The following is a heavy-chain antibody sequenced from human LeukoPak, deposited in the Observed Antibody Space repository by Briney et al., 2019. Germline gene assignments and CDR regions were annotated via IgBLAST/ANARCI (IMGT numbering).Heavy chain of an antibody. CDR3: ASAKGVILTGYYY. Sequence: GGSLRLSCAASGFTFSSYSMNWVRQAPGKGLEWVSSISSSSSYIYCADSVKGRFTISRDNAKNSLYLQMNSLRAEDTAVYYCASAKGVILTGYYYWGQGTLVTVSS. V-gene: IGHV3-21*01. J-gene: IGHJ4*02. D-gene: IGHD3-9*01. CDR2: ISSSSSYI. CDR1: GFTFSSYS.